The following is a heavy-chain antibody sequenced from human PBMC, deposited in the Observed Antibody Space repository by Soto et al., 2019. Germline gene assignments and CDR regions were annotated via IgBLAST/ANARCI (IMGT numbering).Heavy chain of an antibody. V-gene: IGHV1-69*01. CDR3: ARERRGSYCSSTSCFFDY. CDR2: IIPIFVTA. CDR1: GGTFSTSG. J-gene: IGHJ4*02. Sequence: QVQLVQSGAEVKKPGSSVKVSCKASGGTFSTSGINWVRQAPGQGLEWMGGIIPIFVTANYAQKFQGRVTITADESTSTAYMELSSLKSEDTAVYFCARERRGSYCSSTSCFFDYWGQGTLVTVSS. D-gene: IGHD2-2*01.